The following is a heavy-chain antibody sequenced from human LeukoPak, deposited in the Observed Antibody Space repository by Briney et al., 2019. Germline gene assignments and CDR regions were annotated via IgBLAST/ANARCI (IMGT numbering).Heavy chain of an antibody. CDR3: AKALLRYFDWEFDY. D-gene: IGHD3-9*01. CDR2: ISGSGGNT. J-gene: IGHJ4*02. CDR1: GFTFSNSA. Sequence: GGSLRLSCAASGFTFSNSAMSWVRQAPGKGLEWVSAISGSGGNTYYADSVKGRFTISRDSSKNALYLQMNSLRAEDTAVYYCAKALLRYFDWEFDYWGQGTLVTVSS. V-gene: IGHV3-23*01.